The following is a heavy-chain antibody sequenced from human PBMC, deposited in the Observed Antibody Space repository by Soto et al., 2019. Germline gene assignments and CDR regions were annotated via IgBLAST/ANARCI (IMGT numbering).Heavy chain of an antibody. D-gene: IGHD3-3*01. Sequence: GESLKISCKGSGYSFTSYWIGWVRQMPGKGLEWMGIIYPGDSDTRYSPSFQGQVTISADKSISTAYLQWSSLKASDTAMYYCARGEAEYYDFWSAKGDYWGQGTLVTVSS. V-gene: IGHV5-51*01. CDR1: GYSFTSYW. J-gene: IGHJ4*02. CDR2: IYPGDSDT. CDR3: ARGEAEYYDFWSAKGDY.